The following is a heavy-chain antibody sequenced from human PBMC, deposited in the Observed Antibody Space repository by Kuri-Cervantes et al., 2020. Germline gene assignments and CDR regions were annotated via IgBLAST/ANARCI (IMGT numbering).Heavy chain of an antibody. CDR2: ISSSGSST. J-gene: IGHJ4*02. D-gene: IGHD2-15*01. CDR3: AKSSGGSSYSGTDY. V-gene: IGHV3-23*01. CDR1: GFTFSSYA. Sequence: ETLSLTCAASGFTFSSYAMSWVRQAPGKGLEWVSAISSSGSSTFYADSVKGRLTISRDNSKNTLYLQVNSLRVEDTAVYYCAKSSGGSSYSGTDYWGQGTLVTVSS.